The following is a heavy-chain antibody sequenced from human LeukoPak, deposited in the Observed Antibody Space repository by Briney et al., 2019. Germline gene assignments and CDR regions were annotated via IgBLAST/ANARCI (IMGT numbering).Heavy chain of an antibody. CDR3: ARLPPGVLEDGMDV. CDR1: GFTFSSYS. CDR2: ISSSSSYI. J-gene: IGHJ6*02. Sequence: PGGSLRLPCAASGFTFSSYSMNWVRQAPGKGLEWVSSISSSSSYIYYADSVKGRFTISRDNAKNSLYLQMNSLRAEDTAVYYCARLPPGVLEDGMDVWGQGTTVTVSS. V-gene: IGHV3-21*01. D-gene: IGHD3-16*01.